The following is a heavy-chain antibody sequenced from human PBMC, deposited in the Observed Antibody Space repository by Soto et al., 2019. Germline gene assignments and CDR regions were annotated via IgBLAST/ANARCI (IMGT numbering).Heavy chain of an antibody. CDR1: GFALSTYT. CDR2: ITNDGNYI. J-gene: IGHJ3*01. V-gene: IGHV3-30-3*01. CDR3: AGERNAFDL. Sequence: QVQLVESGGGVVQPGRSLRLSCAASGFALSTYTMHWVRQTPGQGLEWVAVITNDGNYIYYADSVKGRFTISRDNSMNTVYLQMDSLRTEDTAVYYCAGERNAFDLWGQGTVVTVSS.